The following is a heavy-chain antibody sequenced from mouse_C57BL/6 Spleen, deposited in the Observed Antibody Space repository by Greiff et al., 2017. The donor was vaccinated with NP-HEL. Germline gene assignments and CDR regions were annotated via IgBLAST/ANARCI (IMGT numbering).Heavy chain of an antibody. CDR2: ISYSGST. D-gene: IGHD2-3*01. CDR1: GYSITSGYD. CDR3: ARSLYDGYYGFAY. Sequence: EVMLVESGPGMVKPSQSLSLTCTVTGYSITSGYDWHWIRHFPGNKLEWMGYISYSGSTNYNPSLKSRISITHDTSKNHFFLKLNSVTTEDTATYYCARSLYDGYYGFAYWGQGTLVTVSA. J-gene: IGHJ3*01. V-gene: IGHV3-1*01.